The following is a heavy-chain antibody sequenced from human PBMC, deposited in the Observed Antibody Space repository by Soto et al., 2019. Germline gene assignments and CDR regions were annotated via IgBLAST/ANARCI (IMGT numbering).Heavy chain of an antibody. J-gene: IGHJ6*02. CDR1: GYTFTSYG. Sequence: QVQLVQSGAEVKKPGASVKVSCKASGYTFTSYGISWVRQAPGQGLEWMGWISAYNGNTNYAQKLQGRVTMTTDTSTRTGYMGVGGLRSDGSGVYYCARLPRRGDRYYFGMEVWGQGNKVTVSS. CDR3: ARLPRRGDRYYFGMEV. V-gene: IGHV1-18*01. CDR2: ISAYNGNT. D-gene: IGHD3-10*01.